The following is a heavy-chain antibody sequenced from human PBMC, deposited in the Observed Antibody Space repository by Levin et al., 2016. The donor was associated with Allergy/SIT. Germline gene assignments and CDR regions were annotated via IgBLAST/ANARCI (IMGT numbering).Heavy chain of an antibody. V-gene: IGHV3-30*03. CDR2: ISNDGYSQ. Sequence: LSLTCVVSGFTFRLYGMHWFRQAPGKGLEWVTIISNDGYSQRYADSVKGRFTISRDNYRNTLYLQMNSLTTEDTAVYYCARGCGAGFCYYVDTWGQGTLVTVSS. CDR3: ARGCGAGFCYYVDT. CDR1: GFTFRLYG. J-gene: IGHJ4*02. D-gene: IGHD2-15*01.